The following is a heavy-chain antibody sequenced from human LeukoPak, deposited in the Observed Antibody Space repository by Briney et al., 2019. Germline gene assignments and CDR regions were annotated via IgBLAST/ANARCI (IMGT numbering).Heavy chain of an antibody. CDR3: ARENPSYYDFWSGYSSYNWFDP. D-gene: IGHD3-3*01. J-gene: IGHJ5*02. Sequence: SETLSLTCTVSGGSISSYYWSWIRQPAGKGLEWIGRIYTSGSTNYNPSLKSRVTMSVDTSKNQFSLKLSSVTAADTAVYYCARENPSYYDFWSGYSSYNWFDPWGQGTLVTVSS. V-gene: IGHV4-4*07. CDR2: IYTSGST. CDR1: GGSISSYY.